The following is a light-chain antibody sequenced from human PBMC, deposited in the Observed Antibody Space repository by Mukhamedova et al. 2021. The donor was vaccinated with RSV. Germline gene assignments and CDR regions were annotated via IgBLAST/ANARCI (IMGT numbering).Light chain of an antibody. CDR3: QQYNSYRYT. V-gene: IGKV1-5*03. J-gene: IGKJ2*01. CDR1: QSISSW. CDR2: KAS. Sequence: RVTITCRASQSISSWLAWYQQKPGKAPKLLIYKASSLESGVPSRFSGSGSGTEFTLTISSLQPDDFATYYCQQYNSYRYTFGQGT.